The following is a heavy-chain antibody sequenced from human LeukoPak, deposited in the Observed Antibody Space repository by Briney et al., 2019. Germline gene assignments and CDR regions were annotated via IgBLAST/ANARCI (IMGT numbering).Heavy chain of an antibody. CDR3: ARGDCSGGSCYLFDY. Sequence: SETLSLTCTVSGGSISSSSYYWGWIRQPPGKGLEWIGSIYYSGSTYYNPSLKSRVTISVDTSKNQFSLKLSSVTAADTVVYYCARGDCSGGSCYLFDYWGQGALVTVSP. V-gene: IGHV4-39*01. CDR1: GGSISSSSYY. CDR2: IYYSGST. D-gene: IGHD2-15*01. J-gene: IGHJ4*02.